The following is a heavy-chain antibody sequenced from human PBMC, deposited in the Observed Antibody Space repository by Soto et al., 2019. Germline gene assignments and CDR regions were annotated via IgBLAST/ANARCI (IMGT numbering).Heavy chain of an antibody. V-gene: IGHV3-23*01. CDR3: AKDPSTGHADL. Sequence: PGGSLRLSCTALTGYAMSWVRRGPGKGLEWISTISPTGNTHYADSVEGRFTISRDDSKNTFYLQMNNLRADDTGVYYCAKDPSTGHADLWGQGTLVTVP. CDR2: ISPTGNT. D-gene: IGHD3-9*01. CDR1: TGYA. J-gene: IGHJ5*02.